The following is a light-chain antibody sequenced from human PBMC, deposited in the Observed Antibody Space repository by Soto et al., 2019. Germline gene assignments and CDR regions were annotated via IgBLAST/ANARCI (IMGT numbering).Light chain of an antibody. J-gene: IGKJ2*01. CDR3: QEYDNSLYT. CDR1: QSVSSSY. Sequence: EIGLTQSPGTLSLSPGERATLSCRASQSVSSSYLAWYQQKPGQPPRLLIYAASSRATGIPDRFSGSGSGTDFTLTISRLAPEDFAVYYCQEYDNSLYTFGQGTKLDIK. V-gene: IGKV3-20*01. CDR2: AAS.